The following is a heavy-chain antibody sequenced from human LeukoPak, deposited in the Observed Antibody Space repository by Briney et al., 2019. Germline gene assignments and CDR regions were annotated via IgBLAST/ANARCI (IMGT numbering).Heavy chain of an antibody. V-gene: IGHV3-7*04. CDR3: ARGMSTGEY. J-gene: IGHJ4*02. CDR2: INQDGSEK. Sequence: GGSLRLSCAAPGFTFSSYWMSWVRQPPGKGLEWVANINQDGSEKYYVDSVKGRFTISRDNAKNSLYLQMNSLRPEDTAVYYCARGMSTGEYWGQGTLVTVSS. CDR1: GFTFSSYW. D-gene: IGHD3-16*01.